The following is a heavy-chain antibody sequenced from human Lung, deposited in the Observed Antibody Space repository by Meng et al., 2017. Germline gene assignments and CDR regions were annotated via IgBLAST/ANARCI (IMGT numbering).Heavy chain of an antibody. V-gene: IGHV3-11*01. Sequence: GGPLRLSCAASGFTFSDYYMSWIRQAPGKGLEWVSYISSSGSTIYYADSVKGRFTISRDNAKNSLYLQMNSLRAEDTAVYYFARDTVGWLQGGSNIWGQGTMVTVSS. CDR2: ISSSGSTI. D-gene: IGHD5-24*01. J-gene: IGHJ3*02. CDR3: ARDTVGWLQGGSNI. CDR1: GFTFSDYY.